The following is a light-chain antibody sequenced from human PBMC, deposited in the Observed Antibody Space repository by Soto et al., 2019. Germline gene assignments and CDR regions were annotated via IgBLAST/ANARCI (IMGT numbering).Light chain of an antibody. V-gene: IGKV3-20*01. CDR3: QQYGSSPPVT. J-gene: IGKJ5*01. CDR2: GAS. CDR1: QSVSSSY. Sequence: EIVLTQSPGTLSLSPGERATLSCGASQSVSSSYLAWYQQKPGQTPRLLIYGASGRAAGIPDRFSGSRSGTDLALTISRLEPDDVAVYYCQQYGSSPPVTFGQGTRLEIK.